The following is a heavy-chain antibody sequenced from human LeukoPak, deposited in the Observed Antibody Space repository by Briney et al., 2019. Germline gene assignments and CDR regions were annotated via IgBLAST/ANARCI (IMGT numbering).Heavy chain of an antibody. CDR1: GGSITNNY. D-gene: IGHD1-26*01. Sequence: PSETLSLTCTVSGGSITNNYWSWIRQPLGKGLEWIGYIYYSGNTNYNPSLKSRVTISVDTSKNQFSLRLSSVTAADTAVYYCARQRYSGSYYFDYWGQGTLVTVSS. V-gene: IGHV4-59*08. CDR2: IYYSGNT. J-gene: IGHJ4*02. CDR3: ARQRYSGSYYFDY.